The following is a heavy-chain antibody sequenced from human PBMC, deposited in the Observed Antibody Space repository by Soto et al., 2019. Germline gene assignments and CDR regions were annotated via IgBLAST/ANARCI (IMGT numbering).Heavy chain of an antibody. Sequence: VGSLRLSFAASGFTVSSNYMSWVRQAPGKGLEWVSVIYSGGSTYYADSVKGRFTISRDNSKNRLYLQMNSLRAEDTAVYYCARDKGDGFQEYWRQGTLVTVSS. V-gene: IGHV3-53*01. CDR3: ARDKGDGFQEY. CDR1: GFTVSSNY. CDR2: IYSGGST. D-gene: IGHD3-16*01. J-gene: IGHJ4*02.